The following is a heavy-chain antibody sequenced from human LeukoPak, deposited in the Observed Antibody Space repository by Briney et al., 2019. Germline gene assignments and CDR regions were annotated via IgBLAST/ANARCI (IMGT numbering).Heavy chain of an antibody. J-gene: IGHJ4*02. CDR1: GFTFRVYA. V-gene: IGHV3-23*01. CDR3: ANQPAESGI. CDR2: ISGSGSST. D-gene: IGHD3-3*01. Sequence: PGGSLRLSCAASGFTFRVYAMNWVRQAPGKGLEWVSGISGSGSSTYSADSVKGRFTISRDNSNNTLYLQMNSLRAEDTAVYHCANQPAESGIWGQGTLVTVSS.